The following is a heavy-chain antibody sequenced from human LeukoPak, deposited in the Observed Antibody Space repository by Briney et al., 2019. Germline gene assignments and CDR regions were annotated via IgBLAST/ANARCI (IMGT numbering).Heavy chain of an antibody. V-gene: IGHV4-59*01. CDR1: GGSISIYH. D-gene: IGHD3-3*01. J-gene: IGHJ4*02. CDR2: VYYSGTT. Sequence: SETLSVTCNVSGGSISIYHWNWIRQSPGKGLEWIGCVYYSGTTEYNPSLKGRVTISVDTFKNQFSLKLTSVTAADTAVYYCAKNNDVWSGYFDSWGQGALVTVSS. CDR3: AKNNDVWSGYFDS.